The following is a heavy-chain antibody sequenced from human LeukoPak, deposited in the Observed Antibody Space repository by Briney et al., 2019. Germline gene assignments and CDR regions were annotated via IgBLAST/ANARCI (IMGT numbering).Heavy chain of an antibody. Sequence: GSLRLSCAASGFTFSNYSMNWVRQAPGKGLEWVSSISSSSSYIYYADSVKGRFTISRDNAKNSLYLQMNSLRAEDTAVYYCAREGMVAYYGSGSGGFDPWGQGTLVTVSS. CDR2: ISSSSSYI. CDR3: AREGMVAYYGSGSGGFDP. D-gene: IGHD3-10*01. V-gene: IGHV3-21*01. J-gene: IGHJ5*02. CDR1: GFTFSNYS.